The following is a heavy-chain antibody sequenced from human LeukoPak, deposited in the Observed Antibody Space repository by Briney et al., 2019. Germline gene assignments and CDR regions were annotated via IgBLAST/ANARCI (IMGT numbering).Heavy chain of an antibody. V-gene: IGHV4-4*07. CDR3: ARGIYYGSSHYFDY. CDR2: IYTSGGT. CDR1: GGSISSYY. J-gene: IGHJ4*02. Sequence: PSETLSLTCNVSGGSISSYYWSWIRQPAGKGLEWIGLIYTSGGTNYNPSLKNRVTMSVDTSKNQFSLKLSSVTAADTAVYYCARGIYYGSSHYFDYWGQGTLVTVSS. D-gene: IGHD3-10*01.